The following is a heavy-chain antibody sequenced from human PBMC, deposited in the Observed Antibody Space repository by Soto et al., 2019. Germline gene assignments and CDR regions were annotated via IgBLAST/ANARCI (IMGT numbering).Heavy chain of an antibody. Sequence: HSATLYLTCTFSGGSINSYYWGWIRQPPGKGLEWIGYIHYSGSTNYNPSLKSRVTISVDTPKNQFSLKVNSMTAADTAVYYCARGGLAARKGRWFDPWGQGTLVTVAS. D-gene: IGHD6-6*01. CDR3: ARGGLAARKGRWFDP. CDR1: GGSINSYY. CDR2: IHYSGST. V-gene: IGHV4-59*01. J-gene: IGHJ5*02.